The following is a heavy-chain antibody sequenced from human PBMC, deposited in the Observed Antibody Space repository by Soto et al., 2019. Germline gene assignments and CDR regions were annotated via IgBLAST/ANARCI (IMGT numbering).Heavy chain of an antibody. V-gene: IGHV4-31*03. J-gene: IGHJ4*02. CDR2: IFYSGST. CDR1: GGSISSVGSY. Sequence: QVQLQESGPGLVKPSQTLSLTCSVSGGSISSVGSYMSWIRQHPGKGLEWIGYIFYSGSTYYNPSIRSRVTISLDMSKHQFSLNLTSVPAADTAVYFCAKVLSGWQLGYWGQGTRVTVSS. CDR3: AKVLSGWQLGY. D-gene: IGHD6-19*01.